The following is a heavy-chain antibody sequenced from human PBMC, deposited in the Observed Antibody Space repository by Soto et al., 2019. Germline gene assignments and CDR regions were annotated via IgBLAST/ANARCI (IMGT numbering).Heavy chain of an antibody. V-gene: IGHV1-3*01. J-gene: IGHJ4*02. CDR2: INAGNGNT. CDR1: GYTFTSYA. Sequence: QVQLVQSGAEVKKPGASVKVSCKASGYTFTSYAMYWVRQAPGQRLEWMGWINAGNGNTKYSQKFQGRVTITSDTSTTAAYMELGFVRANDTSVDDCARDMGVGLSDYWGQGTLVTVSS. CDR3: ARDMGVGLSDY. D-gene: IGHD1-26*01.